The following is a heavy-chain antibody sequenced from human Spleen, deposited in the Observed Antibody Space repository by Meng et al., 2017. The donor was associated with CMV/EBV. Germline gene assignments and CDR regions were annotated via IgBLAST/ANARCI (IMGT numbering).Heavy chain of an antibody. V-gene: IGHV4-34*01. J-gene: IGHJ4*02. CDR1: SLSGYC. Sequence: SLSGYCWSWIRQPTGKGLEWIGEINHSRNTNYNPSLKRRVTISVDKSKNQFSLKLSSVTAADTAVYYCARGERHRPTIFGVVRGYFDYWGRGTLVTVSS. CDR2: INHSRNT. D-gene: IGHD3-3*01. CDR3: ARGERHRPTIFGVVRGYFDY.